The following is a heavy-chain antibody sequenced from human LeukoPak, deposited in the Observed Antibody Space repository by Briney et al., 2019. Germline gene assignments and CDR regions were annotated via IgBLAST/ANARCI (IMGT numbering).Heavy chain of an antibody. J-gene: IGHJ5*02. CDR2: IYYSGST. CDR3: ARKLRFLEWLPYARWFDP. Sequence: SETLSFTCTVSGGSIGSYYWSWVRQPPGKGLEWIGYIYYSGSTYYNPSLKSRVTISVDTSKNQFSLKLSSVTAADTAVYYCARKLRFLEWLPYARWFDPWGQGTLVTVSS. D-gene: IGHD3-3*01. CDR1: GGSIGSYY. V-gene: IGHV4-59*06.